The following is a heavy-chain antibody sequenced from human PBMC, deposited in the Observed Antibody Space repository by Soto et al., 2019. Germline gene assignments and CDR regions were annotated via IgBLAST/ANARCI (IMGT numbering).Heavy chain of an antibody. CDR3: ANSDLNSSSPFDY. D-gene: IGHD6-6*01. CDR1: GFTFSSYG. V-gene: IGHV3-30*18. Sequence: QPGGSLRLSCAASGFTFSSYGMHWVRQAPGKGLEWVAVISYDGSNKYYADSVKGRFTISRDNSKNTLYLQMNSLRAEDTAVYYCANSDLNSSSPFDYWGQGTLVTVSS. J-gene: IGHJ4*02. CDR2: ISYDGSNK.